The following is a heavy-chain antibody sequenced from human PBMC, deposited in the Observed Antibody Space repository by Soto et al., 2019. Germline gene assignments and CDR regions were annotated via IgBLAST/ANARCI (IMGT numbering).Heavy chain of an antibody. Sequence: PWGSLRLSCAASGFTFISYAMSCVRQAPLKWLEWVSAISGSGGSTYYADSVKGRFTISRDNSKNTLYLQMNSLRAEDTAVYYCAKDCGYSSSFDYWGQGTLVTVSS. CDR2: ISGSGGST. CDR1: GFTFISYA. V-gene: IGHV3-23*01. D-gene: IGHD6-6*01. CDR3: AKDCGYSSSFDY. J-gene: IGHJ4*02.